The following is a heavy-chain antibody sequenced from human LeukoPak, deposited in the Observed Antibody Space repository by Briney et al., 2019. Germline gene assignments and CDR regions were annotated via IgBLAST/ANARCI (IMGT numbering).Heavy chain of an antibody. CDR1: GGSISSGGYY. V-gene: IGHV4-31*03. CDR2: IYYSGST. Sequence: PSETLSLTCTVSGGSISSGGYYWSWIRQHPGKGLEWIGYIYYSGSTYYNPSLKSRVTMSVDTSKNQFSLKLSSVTAADTAVYYCARDSRRPDHYYGMDVWGQGTTVTVSS. J-gene: IGHJ6*02. CDR3: ARDSRRPDHYYGMDV.